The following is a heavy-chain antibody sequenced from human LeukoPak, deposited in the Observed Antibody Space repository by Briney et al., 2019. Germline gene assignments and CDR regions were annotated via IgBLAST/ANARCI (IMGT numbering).Heavy chain of an antibody. Sequence: KPSQTLSLTCTVSGGSISSGGYYWSCIRQPPGKGLEWIGYIYYSGSTYYNPSLKSRVTISVDTSKNQFSLKLSSVTAADTAVYYCARAQLYYYDSSGWFWFDPWGQGTLVTVSS. V-gene: IGHV4-30-4*01. CDR1: GGSISSGGYY. D-gene: IGHD3-22*01. J-gene: IGHJ5*01. CDR2: IYYSGST. CDR3: ARAQLYYYDSSGWFWFDP.